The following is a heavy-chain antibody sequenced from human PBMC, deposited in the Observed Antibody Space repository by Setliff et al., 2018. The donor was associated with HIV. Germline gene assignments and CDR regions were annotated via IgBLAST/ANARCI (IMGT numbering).Heavy chain of an antibody. J-gene: IGHJ4*02. CDR3: TKTMYSSRWSGFDY. D-gene: IGHD6-13*01. Sequence: GESLKISCAASGFTFSTYWMIWVRQAPGKGLEWVAKIKQDGSEEYYVDSVKGRFTISRDNAKNTLYLQMNSLRVEDTAVYYCTKTMYSSRWSGFDYWGQGTPVTVSS. CDR2: IKQDGSEE. CDR1: GFTFSTYW. V-gene: IGHV3-7*01.